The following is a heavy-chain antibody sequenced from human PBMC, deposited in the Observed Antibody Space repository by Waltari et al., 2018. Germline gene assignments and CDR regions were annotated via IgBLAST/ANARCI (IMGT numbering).Heavy chain of an antibody. CDR1: GGSFSGYY. V-gene: IGHV4-34*01. CDR3: ARFTGGGQQLVTPFDY. CDR2: INHTGST. Sequence: QVQLQQWGAGLLKPSETLSLTCAVDGGSFSGYYWSWSRQPPGKGLEWIGEINHTGSTNYNPALKSRVTIPVDTSKNHFSLKLSSVTAADTAVYYCARFTGGGQQLVTPFDYWGQGTLVTVSS. J-gene: IGHJ4*02. D-gene: IGHD6-13*01.